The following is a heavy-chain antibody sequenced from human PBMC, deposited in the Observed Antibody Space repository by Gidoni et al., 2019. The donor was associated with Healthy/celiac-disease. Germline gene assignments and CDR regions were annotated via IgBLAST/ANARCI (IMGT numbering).Heavy chain of an antibody. CDR3: ARSNWNYPIDY. CDR1: GFSLSTSGVG. CDR2: IYWDDDK. V-gene: IGHV2-5*02. J-gene: IGHJ4*02. Sequence: QITLKESGPTLVKPTQTLTLTCTFSGFSLSTSGVGVGWIRQPPGKALGWLALIYWDDDKRYSPSLKSRLPITKDTSKNQVVLTMTNMDPVDTATYYCARSNWNYPIDYWGQGTLVTVSS. D-gene: IGHD1-7*01.